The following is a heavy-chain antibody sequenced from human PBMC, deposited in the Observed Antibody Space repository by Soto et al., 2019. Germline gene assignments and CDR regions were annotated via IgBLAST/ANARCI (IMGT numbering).Heavy chain of an antibody. Sequence: SGPTLVNPTQTLTLTCTFSGFSLSTSGGGGGWIRQPPGKALEWLALLYWDDDKRYSPSLKSRLTITKDTSKNQVVLTMTNMDPVDTATYYCARSSYYYDSSGYYSQYYFDYWGQGTLVTVSS. CDR2: LYWDDDK. CDR3: ARSSYYYDSSGYYSQYYFDY. CDR1: GFSLSTSGGG. V-gene: IGHV2-5*02. D-gene: IGHD3-22*01. J-gene: IGHJ4*02.